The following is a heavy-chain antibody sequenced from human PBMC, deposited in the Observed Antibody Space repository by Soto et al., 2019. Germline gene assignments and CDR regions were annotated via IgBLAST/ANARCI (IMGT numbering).Heavy chain of an antibody. D-gene: IGHD6-19*01. CDR2: IGGSGSYT. CDR1: GFTFSSYA. J-gene: IGHJ5*02. Sequence: DVHLLESGGGLVQPGGSLRLSCAASGFTFSSYAMGWVRQAPGEGLEWVSSIGGSGSYTYYADSVKGRFTIARDNFKSTLYLQMNSLRAEDTAVYYCAKDNLAPYSKGWAILFDPWGQGTLVTVSS. CDR3: AKDNLAPYSKGWAILFDP. V-gene: IGHV3-23*01.